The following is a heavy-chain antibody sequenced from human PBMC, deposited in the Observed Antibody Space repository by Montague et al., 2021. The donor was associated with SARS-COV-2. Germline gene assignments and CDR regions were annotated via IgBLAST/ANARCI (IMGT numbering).Heavy chain of an antibody. CDR3: ARDRDCSSTSCSPGLYYYYGMDV. CDR2: INWNGGST. J-gene: IGHJ6*02. D-gene: IGHD2-2*01. CDR1: GFTFGDYG. Sequence: SLRLSCAASGFTFGDYGMSWVRQAPGKGLEWVSGINWNGGSTGYADSVKGRFTISRDNATNSLYLQMNSLRAEDTALYYCARDRDCSSTSCSPGLYYYYGMDVWGQGTTVTVSS. V-gene: IGHV3-20*04.